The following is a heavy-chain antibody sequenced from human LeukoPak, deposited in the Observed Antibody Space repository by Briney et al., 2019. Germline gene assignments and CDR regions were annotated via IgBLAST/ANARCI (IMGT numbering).Heavy chain of an antibody. D-gene: IGHD3-3*01. CDR3: ARDLSPQKYYDFWSGYYPLYYYYGMDV. Sequence: PGGSLRLSCAASGFTFSSYWMSWVRQAPGKGLEWVANIKQDGSEKYYVDSVKGRFTISRDNAKNSLYLQMNSLIAEDTAVYYCARDLSPQKYYDFWSGYYPLYYYYGMDVWGQGTTVTVSS. CDR2: IKQDGSEK. CDR1: GFTFSSYW. V-gene: IGHV3-7*03. J-gene: IGHJ6*02.